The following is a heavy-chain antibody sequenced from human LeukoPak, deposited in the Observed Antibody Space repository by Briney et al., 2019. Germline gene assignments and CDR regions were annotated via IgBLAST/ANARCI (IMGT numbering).Heavy chain of an antibody. CDR2: IIPILGIA. CDR3: ARDWGRAAAGTIRYYYYYGMDV. J-gene: IGHJ6*02. Sequence: SVKVSCKASGGTFSSYAISWVRQAPGQGLEWMGRIIPILGIANYAQKFQGRVTITADKSTSTAYMELSSLRSDDTAVYYCARDWGRAAAGTIRYYYYYGMDVWGQGTTVTVSS. V-gene: IGHV1-69*04. CDR1: GGTFSSYA. D-gene: IGHD6-13*01.